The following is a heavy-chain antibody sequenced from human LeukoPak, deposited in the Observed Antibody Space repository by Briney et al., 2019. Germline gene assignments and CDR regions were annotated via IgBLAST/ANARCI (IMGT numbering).Heavy chain of an antibody. D-gene: IGHD1-14*01. Sequence: SETLSLTCTVSGGSISSSSYYWGWIRQPPGKGLEWIGSIYYSGSTYYNPSLKSRVTISVDTSKNQFSLKLSSVTAADTAVYYCARHINHSPRYYYYYYMDVWGKGTTVTISS. CDR1: GGSISSSSYY. CDR3: ARHINHSPRYYYYYYMDV. J-gene: IGHJ6*03. CDR2: IYYSGST. V-gene: IGHV4-39*01.